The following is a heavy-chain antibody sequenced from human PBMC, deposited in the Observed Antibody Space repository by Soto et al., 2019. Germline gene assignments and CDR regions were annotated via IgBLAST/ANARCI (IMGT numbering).Heavy chain of an antibody. CDR2: INHSGST. Sequence: PSETLSLTCAVYGGSFSGYYWSWIRQPPGKGLEWIGEINHSGSTNYNPSLKSRVTISVDTSKNQFSLKLSSVTAADTAVYYCARGSLQRTFYGMDVWGQGTTVTVSS. J-gene: IGHJ6*02. CDR3: ARGSLQRTFYGMDV. V-gene: IGHV4-34*01. D-gene: IGHD6-25*01. CDR1: GGSFSGYY.